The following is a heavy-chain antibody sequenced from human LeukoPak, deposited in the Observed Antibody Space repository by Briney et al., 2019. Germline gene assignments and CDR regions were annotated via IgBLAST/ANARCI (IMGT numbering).Heavy chain of an antibody. D-gene: IGHD1-7*01. J-gene: IGHJ3*02. Sequence: PGGTLRLSCEASGFTFSSYSMNWVRQAPVKGLEWVSAIIGSGDRTYYADSVKGRFTISRDNSKNTLYLQMNSLRAEDTAVYYCAKHITGTTRAFDIWGQGTMVTVSS. CDR1: GFTFSSYS. V-gene: IGHV3-23*01. CDR3: AKHITGTTRAFDI. CDR2: IIGSGDRT.